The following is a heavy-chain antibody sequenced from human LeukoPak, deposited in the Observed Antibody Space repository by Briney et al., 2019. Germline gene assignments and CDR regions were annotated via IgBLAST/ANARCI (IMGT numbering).Heavy chain of an antibody. CDR1: GFTFSSYA. CDR3: AKGGKWDVTPFDY. J-gene: IGHJ4*02. D-gene: IGHD1-26*01. V-gene: IGHV3-23*01. CDR2: ISGGGGSS. Sequence: GGSLRLSCAASGFTFSSYAMSWVRQAPGKGLEWVSTISGGGGSSYYADSVKGRFTISRDNSKNTLYLQVNSLRAEDTAVYYCAKGGKWDVTPFDYWGQGTLITVSS.